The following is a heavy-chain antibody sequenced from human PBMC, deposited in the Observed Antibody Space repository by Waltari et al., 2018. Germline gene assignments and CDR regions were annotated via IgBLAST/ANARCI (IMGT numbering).Heavy chain of an antibody. V-gene: IGHV1-18*01. D-gene: IGHD3-16*02. CDR2: ISAYNGNT. J-gene: IGHJ4*02. CDR3: ARAEYDYVWGSYRLAHIDY. CDR1: GYTFTSYG. Sequence: QVQLVQSGAEVKKPGASVKVSCKASGYTFTSYGISWVRPAPGQGLEWMGWISAYNGNTNYAQKLQGRVTMTTDTSTSTAYMELRSLRSDDTAVYYCARAEYDYVWGSYRLAHIDYWGQGTLVTVSS.